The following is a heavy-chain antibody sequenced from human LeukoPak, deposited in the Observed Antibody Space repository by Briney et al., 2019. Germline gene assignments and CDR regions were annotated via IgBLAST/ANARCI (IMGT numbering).Heavy chain of an antibody. D-gene: IGHD3-10*01. CDR3: AKDLGITMIRGAMEFDP. V-gene: IGHV3-30*02. J-gene: IGHJ5*02. Sequence: PGGSLRLSCAASGFILNNYGMHWVRQVPGKGLEGVAYIRYDGSNEYNRDSVKGRLTISRDNSKNMVYLQMNSLRADDTAVYYCAKDLGITMIRGAMEFDPWAQGTLVTVSS. CDR2: IRYDGSNE. CDR1: GFILNNYG.